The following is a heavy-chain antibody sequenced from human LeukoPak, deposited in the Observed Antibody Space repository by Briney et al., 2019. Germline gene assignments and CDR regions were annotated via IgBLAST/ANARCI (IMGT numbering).Heavy chain of an antibody. V-gene: IGHV1-69*04. CDR1: GGTFSSYA. J-gene: IGHJ4*02. Sequence: SVKVSCKASGGTFSSYAISWVRQAPGQGLEWMGRIIPILGIANYAQKFQGRVTITADKSTSTAYMELSSLRSEDTAVYYCARDSILAAHCYDYWGQGTLVTVSS. CDR2: IIPILGIA. D-gene: IGHD1-26*01. CDR3: ARDSILAAHCYDY.